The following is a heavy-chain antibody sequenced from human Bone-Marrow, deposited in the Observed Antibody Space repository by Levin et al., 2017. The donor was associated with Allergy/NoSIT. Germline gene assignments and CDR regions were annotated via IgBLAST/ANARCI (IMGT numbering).Heavy chain of an antibody. CDR3: ARALGKASPGSLLRYWYFDV. V-gene: IGHV4-61*02. CDR1: GDSISSPTYH. CDR2: IYTSGTT. Sequence: SETLSLTCTVSGDSISSPTYHWNWIRQSAGKGLEWLGRIYTSGTTNYNPSLQSRVSISLDTSKNQFSLNLNSVTAADTAVYYCARALGKASPGSLLRYWYFDVWGRGTLLTVSS. J-gene: IGHJ2*01. D-gene: IGHD6-13*01.